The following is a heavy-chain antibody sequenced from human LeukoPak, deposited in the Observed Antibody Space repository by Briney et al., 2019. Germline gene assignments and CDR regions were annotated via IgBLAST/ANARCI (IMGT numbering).Heavy chain of an antibody. CDR1: GFTFSSYW. D-gene: IGHD3-10*01. CDR3: ATDHTEPGVIFDH. J-gene: IGHJ4*02. Sequence: PGGSLRLSCAASGFTFSSYWMNWVRQAPGRGLEWVANIKYDGREKYYVDSVKGRFTISRDNAKNSLYLEMSSLRAEDTAVYYCATDHTEPGVIFDHWGQGTLVTVSS. V-gene: IGHV3-7*05. CDR2: IKYDGREK.